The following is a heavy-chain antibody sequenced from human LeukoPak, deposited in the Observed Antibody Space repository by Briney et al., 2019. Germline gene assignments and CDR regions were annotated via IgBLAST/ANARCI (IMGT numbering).Heavy chain of an antibody. Sequence: PGGSLRLSCAASGFTLSTYSMNWVRQAPGKGLEWVSSISSSSSYISYADSVKGRFTISRDNARNSLYPQMNSLRAEDTAVYYCARASRFLPDYWGQGTLVTVSS. J-gene: IGHJ4*02. CDR1: GFTLSTYS. V-gene: IGHV3-21*01. CDR2: ISSSSSYI. CDR3: ARASRFLPDY. D-gene: IGHD3-10*01.